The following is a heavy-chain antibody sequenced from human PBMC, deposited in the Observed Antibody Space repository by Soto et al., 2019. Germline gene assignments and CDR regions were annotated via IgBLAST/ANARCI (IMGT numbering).Heavy chain of an antibody. V-gene: IGHV4-34*04. CDR1: GESLRGYY. CDR2: INHRGTT. Sequence: QVQLQQWGTGLLKPSETLSLHCAVYGESLRGYYWSWIRQTPAIGLEWIGEINHRGTTNHDSSLKSQAIISRDTSKNQVSLRLNYVPAATTAVYYCARGYPRSILSTSLTTSYWFDSWGQGTLVTVSS. CDR3: ARGYPRSILSTSLTTSYWFDS. J-gene: IGHJ5*01. D-gene: IGHD2-21*01.